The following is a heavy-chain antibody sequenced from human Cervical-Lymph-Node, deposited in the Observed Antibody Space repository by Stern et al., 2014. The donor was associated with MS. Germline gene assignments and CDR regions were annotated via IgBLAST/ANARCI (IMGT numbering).Heavy chain of an antibody. D-gene: IGHD1-14*01. CDR2: ISGSGRNT. Sequence: EVQLVQSGGGFVQPGGALRLSCEGSGFTFSSFDMNWVRQAPGKGLEWVSTISGSGRNTYYADSVKGRFTISRDNSRNTLYLQMNNLRAEDTAVYYCAKDLWNQGYFHSWGQGTLLTVSS. J-gene: IGHJ4*02. CDR1: GFTFSSFD. V-gene: IGHV3-23*04. CDR3: AKDLWNQGYFHS.